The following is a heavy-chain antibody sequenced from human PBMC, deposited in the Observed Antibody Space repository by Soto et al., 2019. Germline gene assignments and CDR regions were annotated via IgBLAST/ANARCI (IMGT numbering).Heavy chain of an antibody. CDR2: ISGSGGST. J-gene: IGHJ5*02. CDR3: AKDPYYDFWSGYRIFDP. Sequence: GGSLRLSCAASGFTFSSYAMSWVRQAPGKGLEWVSAISGSGGSTYYADSVKGRFTISRDNSKNTLYLQMNSLRAEDTAVYYCAKDPYYDFWSGYRIFDPWGQGTLVTVSS. CDR1: GFTFSSYA. D-gene: IGHD3-3*01. V-gene: IGHV3-23*01.